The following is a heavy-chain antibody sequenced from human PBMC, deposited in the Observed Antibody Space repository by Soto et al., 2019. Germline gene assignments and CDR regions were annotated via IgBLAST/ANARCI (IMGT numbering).Heavy chain of an antibody. CDR3: ARGRYDVLTCYYPWSYHYYMDV. CDR1: GDSISTYY. Sequence: SETLSLTCTVSGDSISTYYWSWVRQPPGKGPEWIGYIYYTGSTNYNSSLKSRVTISVDTSKNQFSLKLSSVTAADTAVYYCARGRYDVLTCYYPWSYHYYMDVWGQGTTVTVSS. CDR2: IYYTGST. D-gene: IGHD3-9*01. J-gene: IGHJ6*03. V-gene: IGHV4-59*01.